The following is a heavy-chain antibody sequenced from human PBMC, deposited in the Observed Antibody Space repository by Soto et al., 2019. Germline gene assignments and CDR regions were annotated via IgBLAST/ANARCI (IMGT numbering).Heavy chain of an antibody. J-gene: IGHJ4*02. CDR3: ARDQNYCDSSGYFDY. CDR2: INPNSGGT. Sequence: GASVKVSCKASGYTFTGYYMHWVRQAPGQGLEWMGWINPNSGGTNYAQKFQGRVTMTRDTSISTAYMELSRLRSDDTAVYYCARDQNYCDSSGYFDYWGQGTLVTVSS. CDR1: GYTFTGYY. D-gene: IGHD3-22*01. V-gene: IGHV1-2*02.